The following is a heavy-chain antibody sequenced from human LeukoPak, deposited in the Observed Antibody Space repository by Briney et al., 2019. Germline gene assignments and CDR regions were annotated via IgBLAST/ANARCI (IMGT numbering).Heavy chain of an antibody. D-gene: IGHD6-19*01. CDR1: GGSISSCYW. Sequence: TLSLTCTVSGGSISSCYWSWIRQPPEKALEWLSLIDWDDDKYYSTSLKTRLTISKDTSKNQVVLTMTNMDPVDTATYYCARGDMYSSGWYPDYWGQGTLVTVSS. V-gene: IGHV2-70*01. CDR2: IDWDDDK. J-gene: IGHJ4*02. CDR3: ARGDMYSSGWYPDY.